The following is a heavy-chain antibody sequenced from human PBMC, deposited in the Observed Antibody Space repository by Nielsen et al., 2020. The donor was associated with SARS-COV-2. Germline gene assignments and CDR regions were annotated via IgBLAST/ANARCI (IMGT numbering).Heavy chain of an antibody. D-gene: IGHD2-15*01. CDR2: ISSTGTYI. V-gene: IGHV3-21*04. J-gene: IGHJ4*02. Sequence: GESLKISCSAFGFTFSSYSMNWVRQAPGKGLEWISSISSTGTYIYYADSMRGRFTISRDNAGGSVYLQVNSLRAEDTAKYYCAKVVVAGDLTPFDYWGQGTLVTVSS. CDR3: AKVVVAGDLTPFDY. CDR1: GFTFSSYS.